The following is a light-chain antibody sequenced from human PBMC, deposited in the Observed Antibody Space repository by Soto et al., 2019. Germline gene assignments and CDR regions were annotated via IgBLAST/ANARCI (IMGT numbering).Light chain of an antibody. CDR2: KVS. CDR1: QSLVYGDGTTF. CDR3: KQCTHGPPYT. J-gene: IGKJ2*01. V-gene: IGKV2-30*01. Sequence: DVVMTQSPLSLPVTLGQPASISCKSSQSLVYGDGTTFLSWFQQRPGQSPRRLIYKVSNRDSGVRERFSGSGPVTNFTLSISRVEDEDVGVYYCKQCTHGPPYTFCQGTRREI.